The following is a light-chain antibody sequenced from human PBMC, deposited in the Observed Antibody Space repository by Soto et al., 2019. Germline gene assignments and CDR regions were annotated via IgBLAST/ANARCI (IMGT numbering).Light chain of an antibody. Sequence: DIQMTQSPSSLSASVGDRVTITCQASQDISNYLNWYQQKPGKAPKLLIYDASNLETGVPSRFSGSGSGTDYTFTISSLQPEDIATYYCQHYDDIPRTFGPGTKVDIK. CDR1: QDISNY. CDR2: DAS. V-gene: IGKV1-33*01. J-gene: IGKJ3*01. CDR3: QHYDDIPRT.